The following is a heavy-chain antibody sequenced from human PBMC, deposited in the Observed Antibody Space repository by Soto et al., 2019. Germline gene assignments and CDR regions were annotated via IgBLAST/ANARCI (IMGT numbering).Heavy chain of an antibody. D-gene: IGHD3-10*01. V-gene: IGHV1-69*05. J-gene: IGHJ4*02. CDR2: ILPLFAAA. CDR1: GGTFGGYG. CDR3: ARGKRSYLSYVEY. Sequence: ASVKVSCKASGGTFGGYGLSWMRQAPGQGLEWMGGILPLFAAANYAQKFQGRVTISTDTATSTVYMELTTLRSDDTAVYYRARGKRSYLSYVEYWGQGTPVTVSS.